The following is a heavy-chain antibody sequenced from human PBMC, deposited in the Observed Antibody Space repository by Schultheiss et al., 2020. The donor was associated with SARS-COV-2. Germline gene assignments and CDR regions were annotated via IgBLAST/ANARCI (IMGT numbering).Heavy chain of an antibody. V-gene: IGHV4-59*01. D-gene: IGHD4-11*01. J-gene: IGHJ3*02. CDR2: IYYSGST. CDR3: ARAPLETVTSDDAFDI. CDR1: GCSISSYY. Sequence: ESLKISCTVSGCSISSYYWSWIRQPPGKGLEWIGYIYYSGSTNYNPSLKSRVTISVDTSKNQFSLKLSSVTAADTAVYYCARAPLETVTSDDAFDIWGQGTMVTVSS.